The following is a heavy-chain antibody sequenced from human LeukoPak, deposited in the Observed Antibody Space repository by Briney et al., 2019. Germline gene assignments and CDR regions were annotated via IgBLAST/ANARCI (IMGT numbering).Heavy chain of an antibody. CDR3: ARNHYDSSGYYFPLGY. J-gene: IGHJ4*02. Sequence: PGGSLRLSCAASGFTFSSYAMHWVRQAPGKELEWVAVISSDGSNKYYADSVKGRFTISRDNSKNTLYLQMNSLRDEDTAMYYCARNHYDSSGYYFPLGYWGQGTLVTVSS. CDR2: ISSDGSNK. CDR1: GFTFSSYA. D-gene: IGHD3-22*01. V-gene: IGHV3-30*04.